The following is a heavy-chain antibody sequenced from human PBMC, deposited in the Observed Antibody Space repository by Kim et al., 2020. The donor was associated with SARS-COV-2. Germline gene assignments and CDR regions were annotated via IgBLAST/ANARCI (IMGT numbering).Heavy chain of an antibody. J-gene: IGHJ4*02. Sequence: GGSLRLSCAASGFTFSSYSMNWVRQAPGKGLEWVSSISSSSSYIYYADSVKGRFTISRDNAKNSLYLQMNSLRAEDTAVYYCARGGSGYYYGLLDYWGQGTLVTVSS. CDR1: GFTFSSYS. CDR2: ISSSSSYI. V-gene: IGHV3-21*01. D-gene: IGHD3-22*01. CDR3: ARGGSGYYYGLLDY.